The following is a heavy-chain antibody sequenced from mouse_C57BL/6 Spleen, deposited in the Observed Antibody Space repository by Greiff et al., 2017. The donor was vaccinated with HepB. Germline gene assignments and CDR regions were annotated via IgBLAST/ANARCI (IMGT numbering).Heavy chain of an antibody. CDR2: IDPSDSYT. J-gene: IGHJ2*01. D-gene: IGHD1-1*01. CDR3: ARFYYGSSYDFDY. Sequence: VQLQQPGAELVRPGTSVKLSCKASGYTFTSYWMHWVKQRPGQGLEWIGVIDPSDSYTNYNQKFKGKATLTVDTSSSTAYMQLSSLTYEDSAVYYCARFYYGSSYDFDYWGQGTTLTVSS. V-gene: IGHV1-59*01. CDR1: GYTFTSYW.